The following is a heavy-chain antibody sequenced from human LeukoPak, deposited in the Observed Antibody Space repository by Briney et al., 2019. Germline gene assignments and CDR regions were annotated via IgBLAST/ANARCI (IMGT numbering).Heavy chain of an antibody. V-gene: IGHV4-39*01. CDR2: TSSGGSA. Sequence: SETLSLTCFVSNGSITSTSYWAWIRQSPGKGLEWIGTTSSGGSAYYKTSLKSRVTISVDTSKTQLSLRPTSVTAADTAVYYCARQGGGDFVDSWGQGTLVSVS. CDR1: NGSITSTSY. CDR3: ARQGGGDFVDS. D-gene: IGHD4-17*01. J-gene: IGHJ4*02.